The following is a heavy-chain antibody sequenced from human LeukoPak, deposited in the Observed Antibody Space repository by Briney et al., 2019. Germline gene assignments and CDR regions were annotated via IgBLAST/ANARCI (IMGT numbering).Heavy chain of an antibody. V-gene: IGHV1-2*02. Sequence: ASVKVSCKASGYTFTGYYIQWVRQAPGQGLEWMGWINPNSGGTNYAHKFQGRVTMTRDTSISTAYMELSRLRSDDTAVYYCAKRGADDYFDYWGQGSLVTVFS. CDR2: INPNSGGT. CDR3: AKRGADDYFDY. J-gene: IGHJ4*02. D-gene: IGHD3-16*01. CDR1: GYTFTGYY.